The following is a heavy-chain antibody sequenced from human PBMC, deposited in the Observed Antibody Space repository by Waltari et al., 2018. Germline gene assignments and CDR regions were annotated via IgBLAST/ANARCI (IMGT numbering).Heavy chain of an antibody. CDR3: ARVPRRFGEFTPMNYFDY. Sequence: QVQLVQSGAALKKPGASVKVSCQASGYIFTAYYMHWVRQAPGQGLEWMGWINPNSGGTNYAQKFQGRVTMTRDTSISTAYMELSRLRSDDTAVYYCARVPRRFGEFTPMNYFDYWGQGTLVTVSS. CDR2: INPNSGGT. D-gene: IGHD3-10*01. J-gene: IGHJ4*02. V-gene: IGHV1-2*02. CDR1: GYIFTAYY.